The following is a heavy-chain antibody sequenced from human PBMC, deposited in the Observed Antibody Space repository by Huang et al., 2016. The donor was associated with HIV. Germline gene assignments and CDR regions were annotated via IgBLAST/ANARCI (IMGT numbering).Heavy chain of an antibody. CDR1: GYTLTELS. Sequence: QVQLVQSGAEVKKPGASVKVSCKVSGYTLTELSIHWVRQAPGKGLEWMGGFAPGHGETIYAQNFQGRVTMTEDTATDTAYMELHSLRPEDTAVYYWAAGYDTYYDIWGQGTMVIASS. V-gene: IGHV1-24*01. CDR3: AAGYDTYYDI. D-gene: IGHD2-21*01. J-gene: IGHJ3*02. CDR2: FAPGHGET.